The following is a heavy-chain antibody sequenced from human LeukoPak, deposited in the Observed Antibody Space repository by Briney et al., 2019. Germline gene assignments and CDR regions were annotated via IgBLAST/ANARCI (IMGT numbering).Heavy chain of an antibody. J-gene: IGHJ6*02. D-gene: IGHD4-17*01. CDR2: IIPIFGTA. V-gene: IGHV1-69*13. CDR1: GGTFSSYA. CDR3: ARFSGRLTTVTTPYYYGMDV. Sequence: GASVKVSCKASGGTFSSYAISWVRQAPGQGLEWMGGIIPIFGTANYAQKFQGRVTITADESTSTAYMELSSLRSEDTAVYYCARFSGRLTTVTTPYYYGMDVWGQGTTVTVSS.